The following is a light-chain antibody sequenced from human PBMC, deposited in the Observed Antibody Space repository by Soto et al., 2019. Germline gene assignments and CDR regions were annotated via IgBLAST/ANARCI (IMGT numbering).Light chain of an antibody. CDR2: GAS. CDR1: QSVSSSY. Sequence: IVLTQSPGTLSLSPWERATVSCRASQSVSSSYLAWYQQKPGQSPRLLIYGASTRATGLPARFSGSGSGTEFTLTIRSLQSEDFVLYYCQQYNNWPLITFGQGTRLEIK. CDR3: QQYNNWPLIT. V-gene: IGKV3-15*01. J-gene: IGKJ5*01.